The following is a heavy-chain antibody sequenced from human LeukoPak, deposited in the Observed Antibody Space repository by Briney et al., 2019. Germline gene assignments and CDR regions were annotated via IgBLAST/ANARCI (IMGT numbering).Heavy chain of an antibody. V-gene: IGHV1-24*01. CDR1: GFILTELS. J-gene: IGHJ4*02. Sequence: ASVKVSRKVSGFILTELSIHWLRLAPGKGLEWTASFDREDDETLYAQHLQGRVTMTEDRSADTAFLQLRSLTFEDTAVYYCVTDHYNNHGNFDFWGQGTLVTVSS. D-gene: IGHD3-10*01. CDR2: FDREDDET. CDR3: VTDHYNNHGNFDF.